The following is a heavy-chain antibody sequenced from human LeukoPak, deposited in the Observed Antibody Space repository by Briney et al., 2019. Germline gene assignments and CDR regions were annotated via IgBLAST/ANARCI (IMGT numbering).Heavy chain of an antibody. CDR3: AREGDSSGYWDDAFDI. D-gene: IGHD3-22*01. J-gene: IGHJ3*02. CDR2: ISAYNGNT. Sequence: ASVKVSCKASGYTFTSYGISWVRQAPGQGLEWMGWISAYNGNTNYAQKLQGRVTMTTDTSTSTAYMELRSLRSDDTAVYYCAREGDSSGYWDDAFDIWGQGTMVTVSS. V-gene: IGHV1-18*01. CDR1: GYTFTSYG.